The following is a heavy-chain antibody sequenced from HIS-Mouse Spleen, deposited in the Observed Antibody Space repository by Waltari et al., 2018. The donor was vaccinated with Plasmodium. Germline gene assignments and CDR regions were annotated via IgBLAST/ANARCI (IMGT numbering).Heavy chain of an antibody. V-gene: IGHV1-2*02. D-gene: IGHD6-13*01. CDR3: ARVLGYKAAAGTFVEYFQH. Sequence: QVQLVQSGAEVKKPGASVKVSCKASGYTFTGYYMHWVRQAPGQGLEWMGLLTPNSGCTNYAQKFQGRFTMTRDTSISTAYMELSRLRSDDTAVYYCARVLGYKAAAGTFVEYFQHWGQGTLVTVSS. CDR2: LTPNSGCT. CDR1: GYTFTGYY. J-gene: IGHJ1*01.